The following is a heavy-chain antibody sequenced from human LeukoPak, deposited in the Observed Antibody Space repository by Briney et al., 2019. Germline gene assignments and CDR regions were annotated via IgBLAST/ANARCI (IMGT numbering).Heavy chain of an antibody. D-gene: IGHD3-9*01. CDR3: ARVTYTYYDILIGQYHYYYMDV. CDR2: ISTSSSYI. V-gene: IGHV3-21*01. CDR1: GFTFSSYS. Sequence: GGSLRLSCAASGFTFSSYSMNWVRQAPGKGLEWVSSISTSSSYIYYADSVKGRFTISRDNAKDSVYLHMSSLRAEDTAVYYCARVTYTYYDILIGQYHYYYMDVWGQGTTVTVSS. J-gene: IGHJ6*03.